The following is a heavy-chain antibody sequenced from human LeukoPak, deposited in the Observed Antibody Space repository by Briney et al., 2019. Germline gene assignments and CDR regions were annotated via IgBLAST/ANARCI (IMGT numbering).Heavy chain of an antibody. D-gene: IGHD3-16*01. CDR1: RFTFRNYA. Sequence: PGGSLRLSCAASRFTFRNYAMSWVRQAPGRGLEWLSIISGTADSKYYADSVKGRFTISRDNPRSTPYLEMKSLRAEDTAVYYCAKADATIGGAFDTWGQGTMVIVSS. V-gene: IGHV3-23*01. CDR3: AKADATIGGAFDT. CDR2: ISGTADSK. J-gene: IGHJ3*02.